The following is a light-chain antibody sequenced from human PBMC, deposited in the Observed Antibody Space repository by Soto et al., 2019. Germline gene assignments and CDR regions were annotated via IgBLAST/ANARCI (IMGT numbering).Light chain of an antibody. CDR1: QSLSSW. Sequence: DIQMTQSPSTLSASVGDRVTITCRASQSLSSWLAWYQQKPGKAPKLLIYDASSLESGVPSRFSGSGSGTEFTLTISSLQPDDFATDYCQQYNSYSLYTFGQGTKLEIK. V-gene: IGKV1-5*01. CDR3: QQYNSYSLYT. CDR2: DAS. J-gene: IGKJ2*01.